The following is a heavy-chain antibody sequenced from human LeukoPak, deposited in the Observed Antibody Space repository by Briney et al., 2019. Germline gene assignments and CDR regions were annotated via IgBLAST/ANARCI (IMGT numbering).Heavy chain of an antibody. V-gene: IGHV1-2*02. CDR1: GYTFTGYY. J-gene: IGHJ4*02. CDR3: ARLREDKYSSSWYFDY. Sequence: GASVKVSCKASGYTFTGYYMHWVRQAPGQGLEWMGWINPNSGGTNYAQKFQGRVTMTRDTSISTAYMELSSLRSEDTAVYYCARLREDKYSSSWYFDYWGQGTLVTVSS. CDR2: INPNSGGT. D-gene: IGHD6-13*01.